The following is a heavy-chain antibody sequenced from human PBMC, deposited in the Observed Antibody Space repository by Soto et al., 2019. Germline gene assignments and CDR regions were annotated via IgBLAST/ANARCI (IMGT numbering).Heavy chain of an antibody. CDR1: GYTFTSYG. CDR2: ISANNGKT. V-gene: IGHV1-18*01. J-gene: IGHJ4*02. CDR3: AREGSSSYLFDY. Sequence: GASVKVSCKASGYTFTSYGISWVRQAPGQGLEWMGRISANNGKTNYAQKLQGRVTITTDKTTSTAYMELSSLRSEDTAVYYFAREGSSSYLFDYWGQGTLVTVSS. D-gene: IGHD6-6*01.